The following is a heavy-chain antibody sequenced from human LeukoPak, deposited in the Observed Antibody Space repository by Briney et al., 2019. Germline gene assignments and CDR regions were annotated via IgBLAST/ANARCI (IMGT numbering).Heavy chain of an antibody. CDR2: ISGSGGST. CDR3: AKDFGGRTYPVFPFDP. Sequence: PGGSLRLSCAASGFTFSSYAMSWVRQAPGKGLEWVSAISGSGGSTYYADAVKGRFTISRDNSKNTLYLQMSSLIAEDTAVYYCAKDFGGRTYPVFPFDPWGQGTLVTVSS. J-gene: IGHJ5*02. V-gene: IGHV3-23*01. CDR1: GFTFSSYA. D-gene: IGHD2-15*01.